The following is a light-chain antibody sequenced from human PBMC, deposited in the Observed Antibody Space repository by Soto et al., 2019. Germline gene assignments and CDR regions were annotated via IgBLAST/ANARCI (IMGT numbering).Light chain of an antibody. J-gene: IGKJ1*01. V-gene: IGKV3-15*01. Sequence: EIVMTQSPATLSVSPGGRATLSCRASQSVSSNLAWYQQKPGQAPRLLIYGASTRATDIPARFSGSGSGTEFTLTISGRQSEDFAVYYCQQYNNWPPWTFGQGTKVEIK. CDR2: GAS. CDR3: QQYNNWPPWT. CDR1: QSVSSN.